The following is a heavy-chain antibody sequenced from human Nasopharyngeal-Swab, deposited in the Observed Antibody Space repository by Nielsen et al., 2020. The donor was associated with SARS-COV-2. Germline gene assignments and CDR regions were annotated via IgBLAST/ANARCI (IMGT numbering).Heavy chain of an antibody. D-gene: IGHD1-26*01. CDR3: ARVGATLFYYYGMDV. V-gene: IGHV1-18*01. CDR1: GYTFTSYG. CDR2: ISAYNGNT. J-gene: IGHJ6*02. Sequence: SVKVSCKASGYTFTSYGISWVRQAPGQGLEWMGWISAYNGNTNYAQKLQGRVTMTTDTSTSTAYMELRSLRSDDTAVYYCARVGATLFYYYGMDVWGQGTTVTVSS.